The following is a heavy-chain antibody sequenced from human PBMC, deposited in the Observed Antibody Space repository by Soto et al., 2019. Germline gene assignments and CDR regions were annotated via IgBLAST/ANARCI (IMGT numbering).Heavy chain of an antibody. D-gene: IGHD6-25*01. CDR2: CYYSGTT. Sequence: SETLSLTCTVSGGSIGTYYWSLIRQSPGKGLEWIGYCYYSGTTNYNPSFTTRVTMSVDTPKKQFSLRLTSVTDAETAVYFCARLKRSGLPGLKYYSDYWGHGILVTVSS. V-gene: IGHV4-59*01. CDR1: GGSIGTYY. CDR3: ARLKRSGLPGLKYYSDY. J-gene: IGHJ4*01.